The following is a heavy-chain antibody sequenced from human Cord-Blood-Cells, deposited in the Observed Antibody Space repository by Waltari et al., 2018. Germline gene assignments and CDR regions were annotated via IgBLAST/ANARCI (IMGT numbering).Heavy chain of an antibody. CDR1: GGSFSGYY. CDR3: ARLPISGSYDY. J-gene: IGHJ4*02. Sequence: QVQLQQWGAGLLKPSETLSLTCAVYGGSFSGYYWSWIRQPPGKGLEWIGEINHSGSTNYNPSLKSGVTISVDTSKNQFSLKLSSVTAADTAVYYCARLPISGSYDYWGQGTLVTVSS. D-gene: IGHD1-26*01. V-gene: IGHV4-34*01. CDR2: INHSGST.